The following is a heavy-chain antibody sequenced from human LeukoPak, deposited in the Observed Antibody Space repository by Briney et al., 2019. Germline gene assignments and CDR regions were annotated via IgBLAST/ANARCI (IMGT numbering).Heavy chain of an antibody. Sequence: PGGSLRLSCVASGFTFSTYAMSWVRQAPGKGLEWVSVIYSGGSTYYADSVKGRFTISRDNSKNTLYLQMNSLRAEDTAVYYCASTSGYSYGYFDYWGQGTLVTVSS. CDR3: ASTSGYSYGYFDY. CDR2: IYSGGST. CDR1: GFTFSTYA. V-gene: IGHV3-66*01. J-gene: IGHJ4*02. D-gene: IGHD5-18*01.